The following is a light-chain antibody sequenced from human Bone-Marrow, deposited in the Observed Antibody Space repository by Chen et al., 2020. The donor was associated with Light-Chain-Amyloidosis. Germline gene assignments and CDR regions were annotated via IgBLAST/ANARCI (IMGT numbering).Light chain of an antibody. CDR1: SSTIGSNY. CDR2: RNN. J-gene: IGLJ1*01. Sequence: QPVLTQPPSASGTPGQRVTISGSGSSSTIGSNYVYWYQQLPGTAPKLLIYRNNQRPSGVPDRFSGSKSGTSASLAISGLRSEDEADYYCAAWDDSLSVYVFGTGTKVTVL. V-gene: IGLV1-47*01. CDR3: AAWDDSLSVYV.